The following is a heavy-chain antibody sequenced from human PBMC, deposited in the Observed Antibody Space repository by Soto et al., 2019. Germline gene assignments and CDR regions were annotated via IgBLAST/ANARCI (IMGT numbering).Heavy chain of an antibody. CDR3: XXXXXXXXXXXNYYYGIDV. J-gene: IGHJ6*02. CDR2: IIPIFPTP. V-gene: IGHV1-69*12. CDR1: GGTFGNSA. Sequence: QVQLVQSGAEVKKPGSSVTVSCKASGGTFGNSAISWVRQAPGQGLEWMGGIIPIFPTPDYAQKFQGRVTITADEXXXXXXXXXXXXXXXXXXXXXXXXXXXXXXXXXNYYYGIDVWGQGTTVTVSS.